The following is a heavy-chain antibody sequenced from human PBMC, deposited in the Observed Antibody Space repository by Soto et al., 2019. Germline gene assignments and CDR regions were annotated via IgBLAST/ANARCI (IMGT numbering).Heavy chain of an antibody. J-gene: IGHJ4*02. Sequence: ASVKVSCKASGYTFTSYAMHWVRQAPGQRLEWMGWINAGNGNTKYSQKFQGRVTITRDTSASTAYMELSSLRSEDTAVYYCARSGGIAVAGNYWGQGTLVTSPQ. CDR1: GYTFTSYA. CDR3: ARSGGIAVAGNY. D-gene: IGHD6-19*01. CDR2: INAGNGNT. V-gene: IGHV1-3*01.